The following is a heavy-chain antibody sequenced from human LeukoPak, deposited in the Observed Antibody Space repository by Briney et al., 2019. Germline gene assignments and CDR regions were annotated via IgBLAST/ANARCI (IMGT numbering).Heavy chain of an antibody. V-gene: IGHV3-23*01. J-gene: IGHJ4*02. CDR3: AKSKDGSGSYYLFDY. D-gene: IGHD3-10*01. CDR1: GFTFSSYA. Sequence: GGSLRLSCAASGFTFSSYAMSWVRQAPGKGLEWVSAISGSGGSTYYADSVKGRFTISRDNSKNTLYLQMNSLRAEDTAVDYCAKSKDGSGSYYLFDYWGQGTLVTVSS. CDR2: ISGSGGST.